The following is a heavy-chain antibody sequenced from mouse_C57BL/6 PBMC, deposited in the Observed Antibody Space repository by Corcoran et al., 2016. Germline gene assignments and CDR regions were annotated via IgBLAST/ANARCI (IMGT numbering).Heavy chain of an antibody. D-gene: IGHD2-10*01. V-gene: IGHV1-19*01. CDR1: GYTFTDYY. Sequence: EVQLQQSGPVLVKPGASVKMSCKASGYTFTDYYMNWGKQSHGKSLEWVGVINPYNGGTSYNQKFKGKTTLTVDKSSSTAYMELNSLTSEDSAVYYCATPYYFPAMDYWGQGTSVTVSS. CDR2: INPYNGGT. J-gene: IGHJ4*01. CDR3: ATPYYFPAMDY.